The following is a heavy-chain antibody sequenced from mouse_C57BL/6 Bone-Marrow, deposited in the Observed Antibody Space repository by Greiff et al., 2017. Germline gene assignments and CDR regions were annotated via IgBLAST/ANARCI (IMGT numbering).Heavy chain of an antibody. CDR2: IYPDSGGT. CDR1: GFTITGYC. J-gene: IGHJ3*01. Sequence: VQLQQPGAELVKPGASVKLSCTASGFTITGYCINWVKQRPGQGLEWIGGIYPDSGGTEYDSKFQSKATLTVDTSSSTAYIQLSSLTSEDTAVYYCACGDDDLFAFWGQGTPVTVAA. D-gene: IGHD2-3*01. V-gene: IGHV1-55*01. CDR3: ACGDDDLFAF.